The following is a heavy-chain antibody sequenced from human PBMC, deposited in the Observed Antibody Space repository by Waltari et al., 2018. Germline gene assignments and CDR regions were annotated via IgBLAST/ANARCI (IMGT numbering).Heavy chain of an antibody. CDR1: LGSITSDDYY. J-gene: IGHJ5*02. D-gene: IGHD3-3*01. CDR3: ARAGRFPQALET. V-gene: IGHV4-30-4*08. CDR2: IYYSGRT. Sequence: QEQLQESGPGLVRPSQTLSLTCTVSLGSITSDDYYWSWIRPSPGKGLEWIGYIYYSGRTHDTPSLNSRLDRTVDTSKSPFSLKLTSVPAADAAIYYCARAGRFPQALETWGQGTLVTVYS.